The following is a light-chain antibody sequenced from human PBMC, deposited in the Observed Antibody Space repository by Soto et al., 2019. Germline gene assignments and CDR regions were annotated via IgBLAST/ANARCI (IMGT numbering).Light chain of an antibody. V-gene: IGLV2-14*01. CDR2: DIN. Sequence: QSVLTQPASVSGSPGQSITISCTGTSSDVGNYIFVSWYRQHPGKAPKLMIYDINNRPSGVSNRFSGSKSGNTDSLTISGLQAEDEADYYCVSYTTSASYVFGTGTKLTVL. J-gene: IGLJ1*01. CDR3: VSYTTSASYV. CDR1: SSDVGNYIF.